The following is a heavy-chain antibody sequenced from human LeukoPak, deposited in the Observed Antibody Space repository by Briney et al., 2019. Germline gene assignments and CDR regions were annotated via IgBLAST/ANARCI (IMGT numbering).Heavy chain of an antibody. D-gene: IGHD6-6*01. CDR1: GGPISSSNYY. V-gene: IGHV4-39*07. CDR3: ARLPWIAARRTRWYYYYYMDV. J-gene: IGHJ6*03. CDR2: INHSGST. Sequence: SETLSLTCTVSGGPISSSNYYWSWIRQPPGKGLEWIGEINHSGSTNYNPSLKSRVTISVDTSKNQFSLKLSSVTAADTAVYYCARLPWIAARRTRWYYYYYMDVWGKGTTVTVSS.